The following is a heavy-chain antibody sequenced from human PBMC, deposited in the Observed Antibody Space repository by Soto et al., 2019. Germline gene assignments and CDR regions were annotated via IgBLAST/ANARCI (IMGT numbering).Heavy chain of an antibody. CDR1: GGSISSGDYY. CDR2: IYYSGST. J-gene: IGHJ6*02. CDR3: ARDQGEPGAQYYYYGMDV. Sequence: SETLSLTCTVSGGSISSGDYYWSWIRQPPWKGLEWIGYIYYSGSTYYNPSLKSRVTISVDTSKNQFSLKLSSVTAADTAVYYCARDQGEPGAQYYYYGMDVWGQGXTVTVSS. V-gene: IGHV4-30-4*01.